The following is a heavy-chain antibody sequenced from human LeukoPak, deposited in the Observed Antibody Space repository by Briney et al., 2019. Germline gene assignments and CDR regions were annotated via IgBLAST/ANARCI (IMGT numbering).Heavy chain of an antibody. CDR2: ITGSGDST. V-gene: IGHV3-23*01. Sequence: GGSLRLSCAASGFTFSTYGMYWVRQAPGKGLEWVSAITGSGDSTFYADSVKGRCTISRDNSKNTLSLQMNTLRAEDTAVYYCAKENPVGGTNYFDYWGQGTLVTVSS. D-gene: IGHD1-26*01. J-gene: IGHJ4*02. CDR3: AKENPVGGTNYFDY. CDR1: GFTFSTYG.